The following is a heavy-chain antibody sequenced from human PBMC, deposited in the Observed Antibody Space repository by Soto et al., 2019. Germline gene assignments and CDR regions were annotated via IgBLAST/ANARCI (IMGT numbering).Heavy chain of an antibody. CDR1: GDTFTNYY. CDR2: VNPSGGHT. V-gene: IGHV1-46*01. Sequence: GASVKVSCKASGDTFTNYYIHWVRQAPGQGLEWMGTVNPSGGHTTYSQNFLGRVTMTRDTSISTAYMELSRLRSDDTAVYYCARDAGGIAVAPRYFDYWGQGTLVTAPQ. J-gene: IGHJ4*02. CDR3: ARDAGGIAVAPRYFDY. D-gene: IGHD6-19*01.